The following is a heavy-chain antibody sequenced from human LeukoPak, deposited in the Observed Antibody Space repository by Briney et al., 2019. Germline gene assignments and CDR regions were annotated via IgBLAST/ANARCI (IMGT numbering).Heavy chain of an antibody. Sequence: PGGSLRLSCAASGFTFSNYWMSWVRQAPGQGLEWVANIKQDGSEKYYVDSVKGRFTISRDNAKNSLYLQMNSLRAEDTAVYYCARVREGVDAFDIWGQGTMVTVSS. CDR2: IKQDGSEK. V-gene: IGHV3-7*01. CDR3: ARVREGVDAFDI. CDR1: GFTFSNYW. J-gene: IGHJ3*02. D-gene: IGHD1-26*01.